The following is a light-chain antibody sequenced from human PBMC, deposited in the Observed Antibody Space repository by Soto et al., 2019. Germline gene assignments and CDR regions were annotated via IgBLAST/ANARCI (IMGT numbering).Light chain of an antibody. V-gene: IGLV1-47*01. J-gene: IGLJ3*02. CDR3: AAWDDSLSGPV. CDR2: RNN. Sequence: QPVLTQPPSAAGTPGQRVTISCSGSSSNIGSKYVYWYQQPPGTAPKLLIYRNNQRPSGVPDRFSGSKSGTSASLAISGLRSEDAADYYCAAWDDSLSGPVLGGGTKLTVL. CDR1: SSNIGSKY.